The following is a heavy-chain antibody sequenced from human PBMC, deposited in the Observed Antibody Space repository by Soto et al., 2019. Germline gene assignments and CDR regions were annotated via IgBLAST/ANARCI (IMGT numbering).Heavy chain of an antibody. V-gene: IGHV4-59*08. CDR3: VAQGFGGLHGLVGV. CDR2: ARYDGSN. CDR1: GVSMSSYH. J-gene: IGHJ6*02. D-gene: IGHD3-10*01. Sequence: PSETLSLTCTVSGVSMSSYHWSWIRQPPGKGLEWIGYARYDGSNSYNPSLKSRVTISLDTSNNQFSLKLTSVTAADTALYYCVAQGFGGLHGLVGVWGQGTTVTVSS.